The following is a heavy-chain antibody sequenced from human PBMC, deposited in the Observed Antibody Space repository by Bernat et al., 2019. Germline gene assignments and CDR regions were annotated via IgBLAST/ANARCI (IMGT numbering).Heavy chain of an antibody. CDR1: AFPSIIYT. Sequence: EVQLVESGGGLGKLGGSRRPSCPASAFPSIIYTLNWAPVAPGKGSEWVSSISSSSYIYFEDSRKGQFSISRDNAKNSLYLQLNSMVAEETAVYYCARDRAGGRFLEWPTLYYMDVWGKGTTVTVSS. D-gene: IGHD3-3*01. CDR3: ARDRAGGRFLEWPTLYYMDV. CDR2: ISSSSYI. J-gene: IGHJ6*03. V-gene: IGHV3-21*01.